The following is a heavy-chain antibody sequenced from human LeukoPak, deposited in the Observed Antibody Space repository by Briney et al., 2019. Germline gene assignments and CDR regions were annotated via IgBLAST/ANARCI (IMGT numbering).Heavy chain of an antibody. D-gene: IGHD3-10*01. J-gene: IGHJ4*02. CDR1: GFTFTNFA. CDR3: VRDRGGNEWQLYLDS. CDR2: IRSSGLNT. V-gene: IGHV3-23*01. Sequence: GGSLRLSCAASGFTFTNFAMMWVRQTAGKGLELVSTIRSSGLNTYSADSVKDRFTISRDDSKNTLYLQMNSLRAEDTAVYYCVRDRGGNEWQLYLDSWGQGVLVTVSS.